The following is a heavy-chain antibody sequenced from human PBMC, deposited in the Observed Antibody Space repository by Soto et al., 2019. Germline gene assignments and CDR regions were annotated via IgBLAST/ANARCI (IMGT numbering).Heavy chain of an antibody. D-gene: IGHD6-13*01. CDR2: TYYRSKWYN. CDR1: GDSVSSNSAA. CDR3: ARASWHIAAAGYHFDY. Sequence: SQTLSLTCAISGDSVSSNSAAWNWIRQSPSRGLEWLGRTYYRSKWYNDYAVSVKSRITINPDTSKNQFSLQLNSVTPEDTAVYYCARASWHIAAAGYHFDYWGQGTLVTVSS. J-gene: IGHJ4*02. V-gene: IGHV6-1*01.